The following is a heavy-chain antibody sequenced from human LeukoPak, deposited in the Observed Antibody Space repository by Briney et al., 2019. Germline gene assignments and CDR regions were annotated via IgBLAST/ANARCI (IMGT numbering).Heavy chain of an antibody. CDR2: ISYDGSNK. CDR3: AKAYCGGDCHIDY. Sequence: GGSLRLSCAASGFTFSSYGMHWVRQAPGKGLEWVAVISYDGSNKYYADSVKGRFTISRDNSKNTLYLQMNSLRAEDTAVYYCAKAYCGGDCHIDYWGQGTLVTASS. CDR1: GFTFSSYG. D-gene: IGHD2-21*02. V-gene: IGHV3-30*18. J-gene: IGHJ4*02.